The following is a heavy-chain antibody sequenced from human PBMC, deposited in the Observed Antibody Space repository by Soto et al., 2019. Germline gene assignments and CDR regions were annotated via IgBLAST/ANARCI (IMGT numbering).Heavy chain of an antibody. V-gene: IGHV3-23*01. J-gene: IGHJ4*02. CDR3: ARDLGNYGFVPVDY. CDR2: ISGSGGST. CDR1: GFTFSSYA. Sequence: GGSLRLSCAASGFTFSSYAMSWVRQAPGKGLEWVSAISGSGGSTYYADSVKGRFTISRDNSKNTLYLQMNSLRAEDTSVYYCARDLGNYGFVPVDYWGQGTLVTVSS. D-gene: IGHD3-16*01.